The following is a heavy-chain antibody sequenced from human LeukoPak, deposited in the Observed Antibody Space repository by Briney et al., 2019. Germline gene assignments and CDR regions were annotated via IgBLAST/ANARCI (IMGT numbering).Heavy chain of an antibody. V-gene: IGHV1-18*01. J-gene: IGHJ4*02. Sequence: GASVKVSCKTSGYTFTSYGVSWVRHAPGQRLEWMGGISTYNYNTNYAQKFRGRVTLTKDTSTSTVYMELRSLRFDDTAIYYCARQVDTSMALPDYWGQGTLVTVSS. CDR3: ARQVDTSMALPDY. D-gene: IGHD5-18*01. CDR1: GYTFTSYG. CDR2: ISTYNYNT.